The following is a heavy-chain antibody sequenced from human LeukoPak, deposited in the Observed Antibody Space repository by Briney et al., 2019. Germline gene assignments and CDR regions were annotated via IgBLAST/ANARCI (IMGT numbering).Heavy chain of an antibody. V-gene: IGHV1-2*02. Sequence: ASVKVSCKASGYTFTGYYMHWVRQAPGQGLEWMGWINPNSGGTNYAQKFQGRVTMTSDTSISTAYMELSRLRSDDTAVYYCARGGLYYYDDSLYYFDYWGQGTLVTVSS. CDR3: ARGGLYYYDDSLYYFDY. J-gene: IGHJ4*02. D-gene: IGHD3-22*01. CDR1: GYTFTGYY. CDR2: INPNSGGT.